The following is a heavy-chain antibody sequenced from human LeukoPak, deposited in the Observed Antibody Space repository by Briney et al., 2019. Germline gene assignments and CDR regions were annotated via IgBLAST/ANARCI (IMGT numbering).Heavy chain of an antibody. Sequence: GSLRLSCAASGFTFSNYTMNWVRQAPGKGLEWIGSIYYSGNTYYNASLKSQVSISIDTSKNQFSLRLTSVTAADTAVYYCARQTGSGLFILPGGQGTLVTVSS. D-gene: IGHD3/OR15-3a*01. CDR2: IYYSGNT. V-gene: IGHV4-39*01. J-gene: IGHJ4*02. CDR3: ARQTGSGLFILP. CDR1: GFTFSNYT.